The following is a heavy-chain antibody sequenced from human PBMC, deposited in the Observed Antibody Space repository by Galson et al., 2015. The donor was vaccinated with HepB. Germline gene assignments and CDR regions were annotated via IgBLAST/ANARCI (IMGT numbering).Heavy chain of an antibody. Sequence: SVKVSCKASGYFFTGYQMHWARQAPGQGLEWMGSINPNSGDTNYAQKFQGRVTMTRDTSIRTAYMELSGLKSDDTAVYYCARPQYDFWSVGAFDIWGQGTMVTVSS. CDR2: INPNSGDT. D-gene: IGHD3-3*01. CDR1: GYFFTGYQ. CDR3: ARPQYDFWSVGAFDI. V-gene: IGHV1-2*02. J-gene: IGHJ3*02.